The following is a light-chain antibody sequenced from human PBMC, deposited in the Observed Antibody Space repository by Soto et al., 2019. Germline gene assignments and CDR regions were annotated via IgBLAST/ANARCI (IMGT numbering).Light chain of an antibody. Sequence: DIHMTQSPSSLSASLLYIVAITCXASQSISSYLNWYQQKPGKAPKLLIYAASSLQSGVPSRFSGSGSGTDFTLTISSLQPEDFATYYCQQSYSTPRTFGQGTKVDIK. J-gene: IGKJ1*01. CDR2: AAS. V-gene: IGKV1-39*01. CDR3: QQSYSTPRT. CDR1: QSISSY.